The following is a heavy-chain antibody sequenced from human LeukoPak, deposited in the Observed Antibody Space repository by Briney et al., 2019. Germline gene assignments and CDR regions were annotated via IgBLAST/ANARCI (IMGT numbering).Heavy chain of an antibody. CDR3: ARVNYYYYYMDV. CDR2: IYYSGST. J-gene: IGHJ6*03. Sequence: SETLSLTCTVSGGSISSGSYYWGWIRQPPGKGLEWIGSIYYSGSTYYNPSLKSRVTISVDTSKNQFSLKLSSVTAADTAVYYCARVNYYYYYMDVWGKGTTVTVSS. CDR1: GGSISSGSYY. V-gene: IGHV4-39*07.